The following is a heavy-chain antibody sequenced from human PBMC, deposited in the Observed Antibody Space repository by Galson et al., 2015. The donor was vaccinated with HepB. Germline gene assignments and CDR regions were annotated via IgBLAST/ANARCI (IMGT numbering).Heavy chain of an antibody. V-gene: IGHV3-30*03. CDR2: ISYDGTDK. CDR1: GFTFSNYG. Sequence: LRLSCAAPGFTFSNYGLHWVRQAPGKGLEWVAIISYDGTDKKYADSVKGRFTISRDNSKNTLYLQLDSLRAEDTAVYYCAREDNWNYWVYWGQGTLVTVSS. J-gene: IGHJ4*02. CDR3: AREDNWNYWVY. D-gene: IGHD1-7*01.